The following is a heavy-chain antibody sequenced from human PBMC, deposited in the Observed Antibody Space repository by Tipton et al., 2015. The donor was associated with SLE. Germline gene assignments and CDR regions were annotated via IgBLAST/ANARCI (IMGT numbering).Heavy chain of an antibody. CDR2: IHHSGST. D-gene: IGHD2-8*01. V-gene: IGHV4-34*01. CDR3: AGKWDV. CDR1: GGSFSDYY. Sequence: TLSLTCAVYGGSFSDYYWTWIRQPPGKGLQWIGEIHHSGSTNDNPSLKSRVTISVDTSKNQFSLKLRSVTAADTAVYYCAGKWDVWGQGTKVTVSS. J-gene: IGHJ3*01.